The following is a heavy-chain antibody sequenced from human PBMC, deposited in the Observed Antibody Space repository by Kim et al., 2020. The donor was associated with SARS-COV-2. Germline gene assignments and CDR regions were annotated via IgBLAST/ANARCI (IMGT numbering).Heavy chain of an antibody. Sequence: GGSLRLSCAASGFTFSSYWMHWVRQAPGKGLVWVSRINSDGSSTSYADSVKGRFTISRDNAKNTLYLQMNSLRAEDTAVYYCARGDIVVVPAAHKGMDVWGQGTTVTVSS. D-gene: IGHD2-2*01. CDR2: INSDGSST. J-gene: IGHJ6*02. CDR1: GFTFSSYW. CDR3: ARGDIVVVPAAHKGMDV. V-gene: IGHV3-74*01.